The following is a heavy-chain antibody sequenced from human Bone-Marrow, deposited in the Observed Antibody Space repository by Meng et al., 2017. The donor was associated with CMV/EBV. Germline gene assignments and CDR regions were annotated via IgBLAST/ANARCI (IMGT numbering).Heavy chain of an antibody. CDR2: IKADGSEK. CDR3: ARDRCDFWSGYFCY. CDR1: GFTFSSHW. V-gene: IGHV3-7*01. D-gene: IGHD3-3*01. Sequence: GESLKISCAASGFTFSSHWMCWVRQAPGKGLEWVANIKADGSEKYYVDSVKGRFTVSRDNAKNSLYLQMNSLRAEDTAVYYCARDRCDFWSGYFCYWGQGTLVTVSS. J-gene: IGHJ4*02.